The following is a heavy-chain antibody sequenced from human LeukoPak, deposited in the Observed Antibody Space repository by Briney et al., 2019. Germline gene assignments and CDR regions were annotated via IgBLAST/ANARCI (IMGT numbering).Heavy chain of an antibody. D-gene: IGHD3/OR15-3a*01. CDR1: GLSVSNYY. J-gene: IGHJ5*02. CDR3: ARDRAATQDWVEFDP. V-gene: IGHV3-66*03. CDR2: IRGSGET. Sequence: GGSLRLSCAVSGLSVSNYYMNWVRQAPGKGLEWVSLIRGSGETFYADSVKGRFTISRDDSKNTVYLQMNSLRVEVTAEYFCARDRAATQDWVEFDPWGQGTLVTVSS.